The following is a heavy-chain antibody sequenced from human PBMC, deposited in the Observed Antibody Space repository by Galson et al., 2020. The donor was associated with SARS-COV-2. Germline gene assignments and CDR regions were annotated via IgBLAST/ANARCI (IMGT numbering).Heavy chain of an antibody. Sequence: GESLKISCAASGFTFNDYALHWVRLAPGTGLEWVAVISYDGSNKDYADSVKGRFTFSRDTSKNTVFLQMSSLRAEDTAVYFCARASTTSWCNDYWGQGTLVTVSS. CDR3: ARASTTSWCNDY. J-gene: IGHJ4*02. V-gene: IGHV3-30*04. CDR2: ISYDGSNK. CDR1: GFTFNDYA. D-gene: IGHD2-2*01.